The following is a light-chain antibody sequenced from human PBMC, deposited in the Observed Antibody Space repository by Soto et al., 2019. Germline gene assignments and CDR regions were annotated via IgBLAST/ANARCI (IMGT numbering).Light chain of an antibody. CDR3: QQYNNWPPIT. Sequence: GERATLSCRTSQSVSDYLAWNQQKPGQAPRLLIYGASTRATGIPARFSGRGSGTEFTLTISSLQSEDFAVYFCQQYNNWPPITFGHGTRLEIK. J-gene: IGKJ5*01. CDR2: GAS. CDR1: QSVSDY. V-gene: IGKV3-15*01.